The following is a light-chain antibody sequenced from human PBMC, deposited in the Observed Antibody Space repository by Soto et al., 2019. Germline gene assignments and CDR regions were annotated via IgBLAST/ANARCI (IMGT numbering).Light chain of an antibody. CDR3: SSYTSSSTLV. V-gene: IGLV2-14*01. J-gene: IGLJ2*01. Sequence: QSALTQPASVSGSPGQSITISCTGTSSDVGGYNYVSWYQQHPGKAPKLIIYDVSNRPSGVSNRFSGSKSGNTASLTISGLQAEDEADYYCSSYTSSSTLVFGGATKLTVL. CDR2: DVS. CDR1: SSDVGGYNY.